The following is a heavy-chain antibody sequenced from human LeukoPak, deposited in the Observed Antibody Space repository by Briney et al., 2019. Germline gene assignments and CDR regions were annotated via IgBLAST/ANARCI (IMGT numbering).Heavy chain of an antibody. V-gene: IGHV4-4*07. CDR2: IYTSGST. J-gene: IGHJ6*02. CDR1: GGSSSSYY. Sequence: SETLSLTCTVSGGSSSSYYWSWIRQPAGKGLEWIGRIYTSGSTNYNPSLQSRVTISIDTSKGQFSLNLTSVTAADTAVYYCARVFGYFPYYYYGMDVWGQGTTVIVSS. CDR3: ARVFGYFPYYYYGMDV. D-gene: IGHD3-22*01.